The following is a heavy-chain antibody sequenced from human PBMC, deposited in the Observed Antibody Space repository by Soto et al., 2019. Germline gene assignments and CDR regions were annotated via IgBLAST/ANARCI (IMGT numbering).Heavy chain of an antibody. J-gene: IGHJ4*02. CDR1: GASISNHY. V-gene: IGHV4-59*11. Sequence: PSETLSLTCIVSGASISNHYWSWIRQRPGKGLEWIGYVHYSGSTNFNPSLKDRVTISVDTSKNQFSLKLASVTAADTAVYYCARDGSTTGWYAGYYWGQGTLVTVSS. D-gene: IGHD6-19*01. CDR2: VHYSGST. CDR3: ARDGSTTGWYAGYY.